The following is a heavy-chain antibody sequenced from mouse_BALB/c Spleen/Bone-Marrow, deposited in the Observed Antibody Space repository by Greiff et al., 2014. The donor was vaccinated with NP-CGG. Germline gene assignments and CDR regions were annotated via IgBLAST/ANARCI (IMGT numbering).Heavy chain of an antibody. J-gene: IGHJ4*01. CDR1: GYSFTSYW. D-gene: IGHD1-1*01. CDR3: IRDYGYVMDY. Sequence: VQLQQSGTVLARPGASVKTSCKASGYSFTSYWMHWVKQRPGQGLEWIGGIYPGNSDTSYNQKFKGKAKLTAVTSASTAYMELSSLTNEDSAVYYCIRDYGYVMDYWGQGTSVTVSS. V-gene: IGHV1-5*01. CDR2: IYPGNSDT.